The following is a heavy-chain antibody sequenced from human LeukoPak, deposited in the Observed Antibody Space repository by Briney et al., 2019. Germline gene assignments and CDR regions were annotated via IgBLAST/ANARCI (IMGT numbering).Heavy chain of an antibody. Sequence: GGSLRLSCAASGFTFTTNVMTWVRQAPGKGLELVAAIGADGGSTDYADSVRGRFTISRDNSKNNLFLQMNSLRAEDTALYYCARRVGGTPDYWGRGTLVTVSS. J-gene: IGHJ4*02. V-gene: IGHV3-23*01. CDR1: GFTFTTNV. D-gene: IGHD6-19*01. CDR3: ARRVGGTPDY. CDR2: IGADGGST.